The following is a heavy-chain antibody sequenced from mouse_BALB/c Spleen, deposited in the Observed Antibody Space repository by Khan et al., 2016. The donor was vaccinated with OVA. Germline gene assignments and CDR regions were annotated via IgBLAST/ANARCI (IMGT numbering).Heavy chain of an antibody. CDR3: AKGIWSYYFALDY. CDR2: IWGGGTT. Sequence: QVQLKQSGPGLVAPSHNLSITCTVSGFSLTDYGVSWIRQPPGKGLEWLGVIWGGGTTYYNSALKSRLSISKDNSKSQVFLKMNSLQTDDTAMYYCAKGIWSYYFALDYWGQGTSVTVSS. CDR1: GFSLTDYG. D-gene: IGHD1-1*02. V-gene: IGHV2-6-5*01. J-gene: IGHJ4*01.